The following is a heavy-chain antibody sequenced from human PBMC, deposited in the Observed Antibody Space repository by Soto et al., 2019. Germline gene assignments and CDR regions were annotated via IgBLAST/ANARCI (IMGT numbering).Heavy chain of an antibody. D-gene: IGHD3-10*01. V-gene: IGHV1-69*01. CDR2: IIPLFGTP. CDR3: ASDRDDYGSGNYYNRIDF. CDR1: GGIFSTYA. J-gene: IGHJ4*02. Sequence: QVQLVQSGAEVKKPGSSVKVSCKASGGIFSTYAIRWLRQALGQGLGWLGGIIPLFGTPNYAQRFQGRVTITADESTSTAYMELRRLRSEDTAVYYCASDRDDYGSGNYYNRIDFWGQGTLVTVSS.